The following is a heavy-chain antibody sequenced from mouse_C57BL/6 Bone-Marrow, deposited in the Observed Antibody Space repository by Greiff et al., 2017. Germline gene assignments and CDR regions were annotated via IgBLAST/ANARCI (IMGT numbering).Heavy chain of an antibody. Sequence: EVQLQQSGPELVKPGASVKISCKASGYTFTDYYMNWVKQSHGKSLEWIGDINPNNGGTSYNQKFKGKATLTVDKSSSTAYMELRSLTSEDSAVYYCGDNSFAYWGQGTLVTVSA. J-gene: IGHJ3*01. V-gene: IGHV1-26*01. CDR2: INPNNGGT. CDR1: GYTFTDYY. D-gene: IGHD1-3*01. CDR3: GDNSFAY.